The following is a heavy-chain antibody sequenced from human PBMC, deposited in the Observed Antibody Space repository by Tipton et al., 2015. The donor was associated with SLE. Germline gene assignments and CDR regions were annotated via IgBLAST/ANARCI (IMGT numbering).Heavy chain of an antibody. J-gene: IGHJ6*03. V-gene: IGHV4-4*08. D-gene: IGHD3-10*01. CDR3: ARAYGSGILSYYMDV. CDR2: IYTSGST. CDR1: GGSISSYY. Sequence: TLSLTCTVSGGSISSYYWSWIRQPPGKGLEWIGYIYTSGSTNYNPSLTSRVTISVDTSKNQFSLKLSSVTAADTAVYYCARAYGSGILSYYMDVWGKGTTVTVSS.